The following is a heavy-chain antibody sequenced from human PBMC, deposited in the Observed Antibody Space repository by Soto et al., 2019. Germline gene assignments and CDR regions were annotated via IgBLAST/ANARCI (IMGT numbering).Heavy chain of an antibody. CDR1: RATFNRYA. CDR3: ARQNRDTPMVPFNV. CDR2: LVTQFGTP. Sequence: QVQLVQSGAEVKKPGSSVKVSCLASRATFNRYAINWVRQAPGHGLEWLGALVTQFGTPNYAKKFQYRVTIVADESTITTSMELRVLTSDDTAVYYCARQNRDTPMVPFNVWGQGALFTVCS. D-gene: IGHD5-18*01. J-gene: IGHJ4*02. V-gene: IGHV1-69*01.